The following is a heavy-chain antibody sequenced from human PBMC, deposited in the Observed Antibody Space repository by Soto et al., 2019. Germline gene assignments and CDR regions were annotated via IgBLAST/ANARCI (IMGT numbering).Heavy chain of an antibody. Sequence: ASVKVSCKASGYTFTSYYMHWVRQAPGQGLEWMGIINPSGGSTSYAQKFQGRVTMTRDTSTSTVYMELSSLRSEDTAVYYCANCPAPFDYYYYYYMDVWGKGTTVTVSS. J-gene: IGHJ6*03. CDR2: INPSGGST. CDR3: ANCPAPFDYYYYYYMDV. V-gene: IGHV1-46*01. CDR1: GYTFTSYY. D-gene: IGHD3-16*01.